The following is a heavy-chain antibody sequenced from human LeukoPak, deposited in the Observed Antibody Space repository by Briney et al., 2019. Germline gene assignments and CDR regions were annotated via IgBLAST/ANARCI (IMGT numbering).Heavy chain of an antibody. CDR1: GFTFDYYA. J-gene: IGHJ6*04. Sequence: PGGSLRLSCAASGFTFDYYAINWVRQAPGKGLEWVSYISSSGSTIYYADSVKGRFTISRDNAKNSLYLQMNSLRAEDTAVYYCAELGITMIGGVWGKGTTVTISS. CDR3: AELGITMIGGV. V-gene: IGHV3-48*03. CDR2: ISSSGSTI. D-gene: IGHD3-10*02.